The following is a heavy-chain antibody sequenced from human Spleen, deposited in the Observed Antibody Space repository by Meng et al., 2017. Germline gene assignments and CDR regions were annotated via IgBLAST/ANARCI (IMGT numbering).Heavy chain of an antibody. CDR1: GYNFPDYY. D-gene: IGHD6-25*01. J-gene: IGHJ4*02. Sequence: QVQLVQSGAAVKKPGASVKVPWKPCGYNFPDYYIHWVRRAPGQGLEWMGRINPKSGDTHYAQKFQARVTMTGETSISTAYMELSGLRSDDTAMYYCARDEDISAAGKLFGDYWGQGTLVTVSS. V-gene: IGHV1-2*06. CDR2: INPKSGDT. CDR3: ARDEDISAAGKLFGDY.